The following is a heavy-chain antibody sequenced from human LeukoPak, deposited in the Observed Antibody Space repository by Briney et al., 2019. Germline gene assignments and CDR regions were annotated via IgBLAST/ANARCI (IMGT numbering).Heavy chain of an antibody. CDR2: IYYSGST. D-gene: IGHD3-9*01. Sequence: PSETLSLTCTVSGGSISSYYWSWVRQPPGKGLEWIGYIYYSGSTNYNPSLKSRVTISVDTSKNQFSLKLSSVTAADTAVYYCAGFNIDYFDWWVGLDYWGQGTLVTVSS. J-gene: IGHJ4*02. V-gene: IGHV4-59*01. CDR1: GGSISSYY. CDR3: AGFNIDYFDWWVGLDY.